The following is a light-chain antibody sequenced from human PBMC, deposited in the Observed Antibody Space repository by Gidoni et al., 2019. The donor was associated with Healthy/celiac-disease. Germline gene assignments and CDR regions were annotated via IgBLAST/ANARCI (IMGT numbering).Light chain of an antibody. CDR1: QSVLYSSNNKNY. CDR2: WAS. CDR3: QQYYSTPLT. Sequence: DIVMTQYPDSLAVSLGERATINCKSSQSVLYSSNNKNYLAWYQQKPGQPPKLLIYWASTRESGVPDRFSGSGSRTDFTLTISSLQAEDVAVYYCQQYYSTPLTFGQGTRLEIK. V-gene: IGKV4-1*01. J-gene: IGKJ5*01.